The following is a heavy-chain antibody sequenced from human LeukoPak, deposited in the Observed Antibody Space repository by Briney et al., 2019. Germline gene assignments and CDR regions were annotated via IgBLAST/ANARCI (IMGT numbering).Heavy chain of an antibody. CDR2: ISAYNGNT. J-gene: IGHJ6*02. Sequence: ASVKVSCKASGYTLTSYGISWVRQAPGQGLEWMGWISAYNGNTNYAQKLQGRVTMTTDTSTSTAYMELRSLRSDDTAVYYCARVKERYYYYGMDVWGQGTTVTVSS. CDR1: GYTLTSYG. CDR3: ARVKERYYYYGMDV. V-gene: IGHV1-18*01.